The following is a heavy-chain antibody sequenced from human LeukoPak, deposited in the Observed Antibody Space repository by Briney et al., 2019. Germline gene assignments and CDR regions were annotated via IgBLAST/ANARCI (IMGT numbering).Heavy chain of an antibody. V-gene: IGHV3-53*01. Sequence: PGGSLRLSCAASGFTVSSNYMSWVCQAPGKGLEWVSVIYSGGSTYYADSVKGRFTISRDNSKNTLYLQMNSLRAEDTAVYYCARGRYYYDSSGYYYFDYWGQGTLVTVSS. D-gene: IGHD3-22*01. CDR3: ARGRYYYDSSGYYYFDY. CDR1: GFTVSSNY. CDR2: IYSGGST. J-gene: IGHJ4*02.